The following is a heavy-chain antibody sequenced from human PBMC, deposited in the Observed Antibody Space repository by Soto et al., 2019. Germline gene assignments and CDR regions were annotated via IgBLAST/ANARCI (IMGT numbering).Heavy chain of an antibody. D-gene: IGHD6-19*01. CDR3: ARDPGISSGWYYFDY. CDR2: VKQDGSEI. V-gene: IGHV3-7*05. J-gene: IGHJ4*02. CDR1: GFTFSNAW. Sequence: GGSLRLSCAASGFTFSNAWINWVRQAPGKGLEWVASVKQDGSEIYYGDSVKGRFTISRDNAKNSLFLQLNSLRAEDTAMYYCARDPGISSGWYYFDYWGQGTLVTVSS.